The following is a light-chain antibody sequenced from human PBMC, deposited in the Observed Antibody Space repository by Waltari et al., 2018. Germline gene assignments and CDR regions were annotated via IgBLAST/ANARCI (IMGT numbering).Light chain of an antibody. J-gene: IGLJ3*02. Sequence: QSALTQPASVSGSPGQSIPISCTGTSRDVGGNNYVCWYQQHPRKAPKLMIYDVNQRPAGVSNRFSGSKSGNTASLTISGLQAEDEADYYCASYTTSSTWVFGGGTKLTVL. V-gene: IGLV2-14*01. CDR3: ASYTTSSTWV. CDR1: SRDVGGNNY. CDR2: DVN.